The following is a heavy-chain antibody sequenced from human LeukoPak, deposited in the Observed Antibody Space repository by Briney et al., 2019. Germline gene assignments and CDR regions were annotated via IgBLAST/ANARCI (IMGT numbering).Heavy chain of an antibody. V-gene: IGHV1-2*06. D-gene: IGHD4-23*01. CDR2: INANTGAT. Sequence: ASVMVSCKASGYTFTNYYIHWVRQAPGQGLEWMGRINANTGATKYAQKFQGRVSMIRDRSIKTAFMEVSRLRYDDTAVYYCARDQGDGGNSFDPWGQGTLVTVSS. J-gene: IGHJ5*02. CDR1: GYTFTNYY. CDR3: ARDQGDGGNSFDP.